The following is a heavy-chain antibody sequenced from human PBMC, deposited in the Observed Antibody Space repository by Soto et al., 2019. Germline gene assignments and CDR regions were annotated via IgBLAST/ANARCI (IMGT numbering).Heavy chain of an antibody. V-gene: IGHV1-69*13. CDR1: GGTFSSYA. CDR2: IIPIFGTA. D-gene: IGHD6-13*01. Sequence: SVKVSCKASGGTFSSYAISWVRQAPGQGLEWMGGIIPIFGTANYAHKFQGRVTITADESTSTAYMELSSLRSEDTAVYYCARSLVPYYYYCVMDVWGQGTTVTVSS. CDR3: ARSLVPYYYYCVMDV. J-gene: IGHJ6*02.